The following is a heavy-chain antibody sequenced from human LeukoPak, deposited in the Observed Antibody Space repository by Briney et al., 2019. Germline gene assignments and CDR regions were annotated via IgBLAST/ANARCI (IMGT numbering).Heavy chain of an antibody. Sequence: ASVKVSRKASGYTFTSYGISWVRQAPGQGLEWMGWISAYNGNTNYAQKLQGRVTMTTDTFTSTAYMELRSLRSDDTAVYYCARDYGTYYYGSGSYPRMDVWGKGTTVTVSS. V-gene: IGHV1-18*04. CDR3: ARDYGTYYYGSGSYPRMDV. D-gene: IGHD3-10*01. J-gene: IGHJ6*03. CDR1: GYTFTSYG. CDR2: ISAYNGNT.